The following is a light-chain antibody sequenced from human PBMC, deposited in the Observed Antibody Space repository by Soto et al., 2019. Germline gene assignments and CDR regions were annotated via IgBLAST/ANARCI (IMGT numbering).Light chain of an antibody. J-gene: IGKJ4*01. CDR3: QQYGSSPPLT. Sequence: EIVLTQSPGTLSLSPGERATLSCRASQSVTSNNLAWYQQKPGQAPRVLIHGASSRATGIPGRFSGSGSGTDFTLTISRLEPEDFALYYCQQYGSSPPLTFGGGTKVEIK. CDR1: QSVTSNN. V-gene: IGKV3-20*01. CDR2: GAS.